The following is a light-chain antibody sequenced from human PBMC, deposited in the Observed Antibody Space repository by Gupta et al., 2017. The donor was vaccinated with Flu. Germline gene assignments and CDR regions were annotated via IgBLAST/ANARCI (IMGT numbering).Light chain of an antibody. CDR3: QSYDSSMSGRV. CDR2: ANT. V-gene: IGLV1-40*01. J-gene: IGLJ3*02. CDR1: SSNSGTDYN. Sequence: SSNSGTDYNVNWYQFLPGTDPRLVIYANTNRPSGVPDRCSGSKSGSSASLAISGLQAEDEGDYYCQSYDSSMSGRVFGGGTKLTVL.